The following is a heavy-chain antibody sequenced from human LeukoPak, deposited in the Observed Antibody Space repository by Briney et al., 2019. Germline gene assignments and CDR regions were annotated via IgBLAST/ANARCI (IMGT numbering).Heavy chain of an antibody. CDR3: ARQTGTWYGYFAP. CDR1: GVSIHDFY. J-gene: IGHJ5*02. Sequence: PSETLSLTCTVSGVSIHDFYWSWIRQPPGKGLEWIGYIYTSGTTHYNPSLQGRVTLSVDTSKKQFSLTLKSVTAADAAIYYCARQTGTWYGYFAPRGQGTLATVSS. V-gene: IGHV4-59*08. D-gene: IGHD7-27*01. CDR2: IYTSGTT.